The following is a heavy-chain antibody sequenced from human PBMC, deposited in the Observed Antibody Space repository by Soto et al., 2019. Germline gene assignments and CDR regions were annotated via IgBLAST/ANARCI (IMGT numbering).Heavy chain of an antibody. V-gene: IGHV3-21*04. D-gene: IGHD2-15*01. J-gene: IGHJ2*01. CDR3: ARGVDIVVVVAATSWYFDL. CDR1: GFTFSSYS. Sequence: PGGSLRLSCAASGFTFSSYSMNWVRQAPGKGLEWVSSISSSSSYIYYADSVKGRFTISRDNAKNSLYLQMNSLRAEDTAVYYCARGVDIVVVVAATSWYFDLRGRGTLVTVSS. CDR2: ISSSSSYI.